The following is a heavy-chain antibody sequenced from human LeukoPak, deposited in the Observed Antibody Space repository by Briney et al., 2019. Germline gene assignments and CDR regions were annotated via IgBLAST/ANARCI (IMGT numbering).Heavy chain of an antibody. CDR3: AKGLTIFGVGGAIADDAFNI. J-gene: IGHJ3*02. Sequence: GGSLRLSCAASGFTFSDFAMSWVRQIPGEGLQWLSVISGSAGTTYYTDSVKGRFTISRDNSKNTVYLQMNSLRAEDTAVYYCAKGLTIFGVGGAIADDAFNIWGQGTMVSVSS. CDR1: GFTFSDFA. D-gene: IGHD3-3*01. V-gene: IGHV3-23*01. CDR2: ISGSAGTT.